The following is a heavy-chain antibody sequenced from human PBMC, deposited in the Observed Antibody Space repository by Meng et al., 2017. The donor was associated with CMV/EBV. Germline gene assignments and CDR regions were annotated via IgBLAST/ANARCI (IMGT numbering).Heavy chain of an antibody. CDR3: ARAGTIYCSSTSCYTGFWSGNYYYGMDV. V-gene: IGHV3-48*04. Sequence: GESLKISCAASGFTFSSYSMNWVRQAPGKGLEWVSYISSSSSTIYYADSVKGRFTISRDNAKNSLYLQMNSLRAEDTAVYYCARAGTIYCSSTSCYTGFWSGNYYYGMDVWGQGTTVTVSS. CDR1: GFTFSSYS. J-gene: IGHJ6*02. D-gene: IGHD2-2*02. CDR2: ISSSSSTI.